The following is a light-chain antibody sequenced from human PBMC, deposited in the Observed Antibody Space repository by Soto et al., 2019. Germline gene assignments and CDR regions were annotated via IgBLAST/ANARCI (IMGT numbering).Light chain of an antibody. V-gene: IGKV1-9*01. CDR3: QQLNKFPST. Sequence: IQLTQSPSSLSASVGDRVTIACWSSQGISSYLGWYQQNPWKAPKLLIYGASTLQSGVPSRFTVSGSGTYFTLTISSLQPEDFATYCSQQLNKFPSTSGGGTKADI. CDR2: GAS. CDR1: QGISSY. J-gene: IGKJ4*01.